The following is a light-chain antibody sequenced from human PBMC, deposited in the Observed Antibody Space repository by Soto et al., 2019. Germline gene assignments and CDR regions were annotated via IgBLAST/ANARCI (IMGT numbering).Light chain of an antibody. CDR1: QSLVHSDGIAY. J-gene: IGKJ5*01. V-gene: IGKV2-30*02. Sequence: DVVMTQSPLSLSVTLGQPASISCRSNQSLVHSDGIAYFSWFQQRPGRXPRXLIYKVSNRDSGVPARFSGSGSGTDLAMTISRVQAEDFGVYYCMQGTHWPITFGQGTRLEIK. CDR2: KVS. CDR3: MQGTHWPIT.